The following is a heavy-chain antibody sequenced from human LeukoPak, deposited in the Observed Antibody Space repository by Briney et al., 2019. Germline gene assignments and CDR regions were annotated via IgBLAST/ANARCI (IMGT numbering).Heavy chain of an antibody. D-gene: IGHD2-15*01. CDR1: GFSFSNYW. CDR2: INSDGSNT. CDR3: ARGSVVAARVSSGY. J-gene: IGHJ4*02. Sequence: GGSLRLSCVASGFSFSNYWVHWVRQAPGKGLVWVSRINSDGSNTGYADSVKGRFTISRDNAKNTLFLQMNSLRAEDTAVYYCARGSVVAARVSSGYWGKGTLVTASS. V-gene: IGHV3-74*01.